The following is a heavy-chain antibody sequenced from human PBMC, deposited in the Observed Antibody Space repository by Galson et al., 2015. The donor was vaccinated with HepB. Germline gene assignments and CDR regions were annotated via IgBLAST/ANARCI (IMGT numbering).Heavy chain of an antibody. CDR3: ARRSGGSYYRGDYFDY. CDR2: IYYSGST. CDR1: GGSISIYY. Sequence: SENLSLTCTVSGGSISIYYWSWIRQPPGKGLEWLGYIYYSGSTNYNPSLKSRVTISVDTSKNQFSLKLSSVTAADTAVYYCARRSGGSYYRGDYFDYWGQGTLVTVSS. J-gene: IGHJ4*02. V-gene: IGHV4-59*08. D-gene: IGHD1-26*01.